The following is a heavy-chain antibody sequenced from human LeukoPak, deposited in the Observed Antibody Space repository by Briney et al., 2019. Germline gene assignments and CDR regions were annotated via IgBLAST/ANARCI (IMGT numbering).Heavy chain of an antibody. CDR1: GGSISTHY. J-gene: IGHJ4*02. CDR3: ARRGVSGSWYFFDY. CDR2: IYHTGST. V-gene: IGHV4-59*11. Sequence: SETLSLTCTVSGGSISTHYWSWIRQPPGRGLEWIGYIYHTGSTNLHPSLKSRVTISVDPSKNQFSLKLSSVTAADTAVYYCARRGVSGSWYFFDYWGQGTLITVSS. D-gene: IGHD6-13*01.